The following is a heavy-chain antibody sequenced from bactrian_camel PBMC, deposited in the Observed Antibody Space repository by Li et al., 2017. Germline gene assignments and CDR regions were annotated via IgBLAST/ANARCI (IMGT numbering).Heavy chain of an antibody. Sequence: DVQLVESGGGSVQSGGSLRLSCAVSGITISQNCMGWFRQASGKEREGVAAIYVGGTSTYYADSVAGRFTISQDNAKNTVYLRMNSLKPEDSAMYYCSAQKSFAVYSDYDSRRPLGYWGLGTQVTVS. D-gene: IGHD4*01. CDR2: IYVGGTST. V-gene: IGHV3S31*01. CDR3: SAQKSFAVYSDYDSRRPLGY. J-gene: IGHJ6*01. CDR1: GITISQNC.